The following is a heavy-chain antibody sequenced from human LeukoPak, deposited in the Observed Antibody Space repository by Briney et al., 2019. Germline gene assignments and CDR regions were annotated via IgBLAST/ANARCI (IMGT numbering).Heavy chain of an antibody. V-gene: IGHV3-66*02. Sequence: GGSLRLXCAASGFTVSSNYMRWVRQAPGKALEWVSVIYSGGSTYYADSVKGRFTISRDNSKNTLYLQMNSLRAEDTAVYYCARVAALVSDAFDIWGQGTMVTVSS. CDR2: IYSGGST. CDR3: ARVAALVSDAFDI. CDR1: GFTVSSNY. D-gene: IGHD2-15*01. J-gene: IGHJ3*02.